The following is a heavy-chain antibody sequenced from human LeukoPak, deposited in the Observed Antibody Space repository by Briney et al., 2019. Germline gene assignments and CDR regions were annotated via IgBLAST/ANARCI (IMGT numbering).Heavy chain of an antibody. CDR2: INSDGSST. D-gene: IGHD6-6*01. CDR1: GFTFSSNW. Sequence: PGGSLRLSCAASGFTFSSNWMHWVRQAPGKGLVWVSRINSDGSSTTYADSVKGRFTISRDNAKNTLYLQMNSLRAEDTAVYYCARLYSSSLGLDYWGQGILVTVSS. CDR3: ARLYSSSLGLDY. J-gene: IGHJ4*02. V-gene: IGHV3-74*01.